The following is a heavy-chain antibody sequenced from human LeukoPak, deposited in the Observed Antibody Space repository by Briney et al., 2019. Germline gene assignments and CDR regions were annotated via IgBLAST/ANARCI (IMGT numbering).Heavy chain of an antibody. D-gene: IGHD5-12*01. CDR3: AREGLDGPHFGY. CDR2: INPNSGGT. V-gene: IGHV1-2*02. Sequence: APVKVSCKASGYTFTGYYMHWVRQAPGQGLEWMGWINPNSGGTNYAQKFQGRVTMTRDTSISTAYMELSRLRSDDTAVYYCAREGLDGPHFGYWGQGTLVTVSS. J-gene: IGHJ4*02. CDR1: GYTFTGYY.